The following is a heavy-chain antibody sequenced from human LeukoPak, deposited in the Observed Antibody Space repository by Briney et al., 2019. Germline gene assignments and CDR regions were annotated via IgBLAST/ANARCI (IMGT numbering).Heavy chain of an antibody. Sequence: GGSLRLSCAASGFTFSNAWMSWVRQAPGKGLEWVGRIKSKTDGGTTDYAAPVKGRFTISRDDSKNTLYLQMNSLKTEDTAVYYCTTIVVPAYYFDYWGQGTLVTVSS. V-gene: IGHV3-15*01. J-gene: IGHJ4*02. CDR3: TTIVVPAYYFDY. CDR1: GFTFSNAW. D-gene: IGHD2-2*01. CDR2: IKSKTDGGTT.